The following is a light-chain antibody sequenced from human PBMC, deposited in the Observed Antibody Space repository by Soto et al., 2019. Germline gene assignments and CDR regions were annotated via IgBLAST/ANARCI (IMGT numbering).Light chain of an antibody. J-gene: IGLJ2*01. V-gene: IGLV3-21*02. Sequence: SYELTQPPSVSVAPGQTASITCGGNNIGILSVHWYQQRPGQAPVLVLFDDSDRPSGIPERFSGSNSGNTATLTISWVEAGDEAVYYCQVWESSVDHWVFGDGTKVTVL. CDR1: NIGILS. CDR2: DDS. CDR3: QVWESSVDHWV.